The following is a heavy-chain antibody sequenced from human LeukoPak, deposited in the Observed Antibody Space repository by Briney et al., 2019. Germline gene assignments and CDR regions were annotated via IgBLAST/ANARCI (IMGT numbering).Heavy chain of an antibody. Sequence: GGSLRLSCAASGFTFSDYYMSWIRQAPGKGLEWVSYISSSGSTIYYADSVKGRFTISRDNAKNSLYLQMNSLRAEDTAVYYCARVNREVTPRGLSYYYYMDVWGRGTTVTISS. V-gene: IGHV3-11*01. CDR2: ISSSGSTI. CDR1: GFTFSDYY. D-gene: IGHD4-23*01. J-gene: IGHJ6*03. CDR3: ARVNREVTPRGLSYYYYMDV.